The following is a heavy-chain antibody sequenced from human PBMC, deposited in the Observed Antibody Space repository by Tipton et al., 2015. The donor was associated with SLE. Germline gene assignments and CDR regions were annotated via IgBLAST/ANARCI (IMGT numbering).Heavy chain of an antibody. CDR1: GYSISSGYY. V-gene: IGHV4-38-2*01. CDR2: IYHSGST. J-gene: IGHJ2*01. CDR3: ARRVAVAVYWYFDL. D-gene: IGHD6-19*01. Sequence: TLSLTCAVSGYSISSGYYWGWIRQPPGKGLEWIGSIYHSGSTYYNPSLKSRVTISVDTSKNQFSLKLSSVTAADTAVYYCARRVAVAVYWYFDLWGRGTLVTVSS.